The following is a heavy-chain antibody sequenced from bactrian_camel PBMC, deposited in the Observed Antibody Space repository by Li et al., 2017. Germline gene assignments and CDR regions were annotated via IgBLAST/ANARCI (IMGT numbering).Heavy chain of an antibody. CDR2: IDSFGEAR. CDR3: ATSVLRSDNGCDLSLIGGQEDFAY. V-gene: IGHV3S26*01. D-gene: IGHD4*01. Sequence: HVQLVESGGGSVQAGGSLKLSCVASGLPFSGYCMAWFRQAPGREREGVAFIDSFGEARYADSVKGRFTISRDNAKNTLYLQTNSLKPEDTSMYYCATSVLRSDNGCDLSLIGGQEDFAYWGQGTQVTVS. J-gene: IGHJ6*01. CDR1: GLPFSGYC.